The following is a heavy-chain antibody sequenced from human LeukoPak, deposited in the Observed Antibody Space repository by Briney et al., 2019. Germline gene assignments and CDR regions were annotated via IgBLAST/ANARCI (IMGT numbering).Heavy chain of an antibody. V-gene: IGHV3-23*01. Sequence: PGGSLRLSCAASGFTFSSYAMSWVRQAPGKGLEWVSAISGSGGSTYYADSVKGRYTISRDNSKNTLYLQMNSLRAEDTAVYYCAKDLYGSGTPKKILLSGMDVWGQGTTVTVSS. CDR3: AKDLYGSGTPKKILLSGMDV. CDR2: ISGSGGST. CDR1: GFTFSSYA. D-gene: IGHD3-10*01. J-gene: IGHJ6*02.